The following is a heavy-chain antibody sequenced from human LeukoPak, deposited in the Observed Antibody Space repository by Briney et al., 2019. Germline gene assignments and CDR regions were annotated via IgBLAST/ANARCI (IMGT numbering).Heavy chain of an antibody. J-gene: IGHJ4*02. V-gene: IGHV3-64*01. Sequence: GRSLRPSWAAAAFTFGSNAIQWVSPVPRKGLEYVLAIGSTGGSTYYANSVKGRFTISRDNSKNTLYLQMGSLRAEDMTVYYCASQPGYWGQGTMVTVSS. CDR1: AFTFGSNA. CDR2: IGSTGGST. CDR3: ASQPGY.